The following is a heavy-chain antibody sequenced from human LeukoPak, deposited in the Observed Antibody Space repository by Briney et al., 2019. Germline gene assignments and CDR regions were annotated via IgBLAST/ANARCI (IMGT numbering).Heavy chain of an antibody. CDR1: GGSFSGYY. CDR2: INHSGST. V-gene: IGHV4-34*01. Sequence: SETLSLTCAVYGGSFSGYYWSWIRQPPGKGLEWIGEINHSGSTNYNPSLESRLTISLDTSKNQLSLRLSSVTAADTALYYCAKKDGDFWGQGTLVTVSS. CDR3: AKKDGDF. J-gene: IGHJ4*02.